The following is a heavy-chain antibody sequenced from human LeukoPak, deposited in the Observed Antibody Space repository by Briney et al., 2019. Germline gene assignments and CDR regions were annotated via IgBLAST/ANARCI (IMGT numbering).Heavy chain of an antibody. CDR2: ISAYNGNT. D-gene: IGHD6-19*01. CDR3: ARDSRASYSSGWYGPPDFDY. V-gene: IGHV1-18*01. Sequence: GASVKVSCKASGYTFTSYGISWVRQAPGQGLEWMGWISAYNGNTNYAQKLQGRVTMTTDTSTSTAYMELRSQRSDDTAVYYCARDSRASYSSGWYGPPDFDYWGQGTLVTVSS. J-gene: IGHJ4*02. CDR1: GYTFTSYG.